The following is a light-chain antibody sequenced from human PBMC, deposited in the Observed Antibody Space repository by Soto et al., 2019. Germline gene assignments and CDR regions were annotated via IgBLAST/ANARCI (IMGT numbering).Light chain of an antibody. Sequence: QAVVTQEPSVSVSPGGTVTLTCGVSSGSVSTSYYPSWYQQTPGQAPRTLIYSTNTRSSGVPDRFSGSILGNKAALTITGAQADDESDYYCVLYMGSGTVVFGGGTKLTVL. J-gene: IGLJ2*01. V-gene: IGLV8-61*01. CDR1: SGSVSTSYY. CDR3: VLYMGSGTVV. CDR2: STN.